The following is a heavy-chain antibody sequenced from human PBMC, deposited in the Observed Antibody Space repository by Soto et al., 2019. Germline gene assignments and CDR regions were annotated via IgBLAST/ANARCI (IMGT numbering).Heavy chain of an antibody. V-gene: IGHV3-23*01. CDR1: GFTFSSYA. CDR3: AKVLFGVVILLGRPIGMDV. J-gene: IGHJ6*02. D-gene: IGHD3-3*01. CDR2: ISGSGGST. Sequence: GRSLRLSCAASGFTFSSYAMSWVRQAPGKGLEWVSAISGSGGSTYYADSVKGRFTISRDNSKNTLYLQMNSLRAEDTAVYYCAKVLFGVVILLGRPIGMDVWGQGTTVTVSS.